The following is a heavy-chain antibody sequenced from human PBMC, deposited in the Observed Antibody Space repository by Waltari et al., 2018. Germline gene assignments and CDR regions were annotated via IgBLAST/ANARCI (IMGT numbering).Heavy chain of an antibody. CDR3: AKKGSSGLIDAGENWYFDL. CDR2: ISGSGGST. V-gene: IGHV3-23*01. Sequence: EVQLLESGGGLVQPGGSLRLSCAASGFTFSSYAMSWVRKAPGKGLEWVSAISGSGGSTYYADSVKGRFTISRDNSKNTLYLQMNSLRAEDTAVYYCAKKGSSGLIDAGENWYFDLWGRGTLVTVSS. D-gene: IGHD3-22*01. J-gene: IGHJ2*01. CDR1: GFTFSSYA.